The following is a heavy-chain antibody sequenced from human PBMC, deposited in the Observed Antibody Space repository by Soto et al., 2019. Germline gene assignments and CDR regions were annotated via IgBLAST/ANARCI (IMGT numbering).Heavy chain of an antibody. Sequence: QVQLQESGPGLVKPSETLSLTCTVSGGSVSSGSYYWSWIRQPPGKGLEWIGYIYYSGSTYYNPSLKSRVTISVDTSKNQFSLKLSSVTAADTAVYYCARQSVAGTAFDYWGQGTLVTVSS. V-gene: IGHV4-39*01. CDR1: GGSVSSGSYY. CDR2: IYYSGST. J-gene: IGHJ4*02. D-gene: IGHD6-19*01. CDR3: ARQSVAGTAFDY.